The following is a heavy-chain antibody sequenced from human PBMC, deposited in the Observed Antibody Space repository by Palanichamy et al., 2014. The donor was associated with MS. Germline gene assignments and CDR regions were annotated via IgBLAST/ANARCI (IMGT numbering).Heavy chain of an antibody. V-gene: IGHV3-33*01. CDR3: AREMDMWLPYYYGMDV. J-gene: IGHJ6*02. Sequence: QVQLVEVVGGGVVQPGRSLRLSCAASGFTFSSYGMHWVRQAPGKGLEWVAVIWYDGSNKYYADSVKGRFTISRDNSKNTLYLQMNSLRAEDTAVYYCAREMDMWLPYYYGMDVWGQGTTVTVSS. D-gene: IGHD6-19*01. CDR1: GFTFSSYG. CDR2: IWYDGSNK.